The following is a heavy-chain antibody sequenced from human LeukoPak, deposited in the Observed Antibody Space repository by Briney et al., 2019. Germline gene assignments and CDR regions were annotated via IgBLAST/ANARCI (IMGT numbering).Heavy chain of an antibody. CDR2: MNPNSGNT. J-gene: IGHJ4*02. V-gene: IGHV1-8*01. CDR3: AREYILTAYYGDY. Sequence: ASVKVSCKASGYTFTSYDINWVRQATGQGLEWMGWMNPNSGNTGYAQKFQGRVTMTRNTSISTAYMELSSLRSEDTAVYYCAREYILTAYYGDYWGQGTLVTVSS. D-gene: IGHD3-9*01. CDR1: GYTFTSYD.